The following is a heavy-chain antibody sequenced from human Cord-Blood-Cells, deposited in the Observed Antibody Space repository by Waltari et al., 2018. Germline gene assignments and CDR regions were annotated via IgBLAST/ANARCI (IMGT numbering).Heavy chain of an antibody. D-gene: IGHD3-10*01. CDR3: ARKKLDGDAFDI. CDR2: IIPILGIA. Sequence: QVQLVQSGAEVKKPVSSVRVSCKASGGTFSSYTISWMRQAPGQELEWMGRIIPILGIASYEKKFQGRVTITEDKSTSAAYMELSGLISEDTAVYCCARKKLDGDAFDIWGQGTMVTVSS. J-gene: IGHJ3*02. V-gene: IGHV1-69*02. CDR1: GGTFSSYT.